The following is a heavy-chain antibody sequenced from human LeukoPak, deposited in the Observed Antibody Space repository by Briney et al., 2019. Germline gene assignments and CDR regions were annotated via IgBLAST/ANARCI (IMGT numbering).Heavy chain of an antibody. Sequence: GGSLRLSCAASGFTFSSYSMNWVRQAPGKGLEWVSYISSSSSTIYYADSVKGRFTISRDNAENSLYLQMNSLRAEDTAVYYCARDRGSSWYNAPNAFDIWGQGTMVTVSS. CDR3: ARDRGSSWYNAPNAFDI. CDR2: ISSSSSTI. V-gene: IGHV3-48*01. D-gene: IGHD6-13*01. J-gene: IGHJ3*02. CDR1: GFTFSSYS.